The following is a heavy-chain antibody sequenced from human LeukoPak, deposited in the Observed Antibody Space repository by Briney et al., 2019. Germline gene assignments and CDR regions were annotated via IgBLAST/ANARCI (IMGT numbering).Heavy chain of an antibody. V-gene: IGHV4-34*01. CDR3: ARGLGYCSGGSCYGTNYFDY. CDR1: GGSFSGYY. J-gene: IGHJ4*02. Sequence: SETLSLTCAVYGGSFSGYYWSWIRQPPGKGLEWIGEINHSGSTNYNPSLKSRVTTSVDTSKNQFSLKLSSVTAADTAVYYCARGLGYCSGGSCYGTNYFDYWGQGTLVTVSS. CDR2: INHSGST. D-gene: IGHD2-15*01.